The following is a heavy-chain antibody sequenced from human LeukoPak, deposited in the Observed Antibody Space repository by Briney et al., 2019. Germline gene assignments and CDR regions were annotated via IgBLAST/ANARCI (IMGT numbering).Heavy chain of an antibody. CDR3: ARPLPYCSSTSCYYYYGMDV. V-gene: IGHV3-21*01. CDR2: ISSSSSYI. D-gene: IGHD2-2*01. CDR1: GFTFSSYS. J-gene: IGHJ6*02. Sequence: PGGSLRLSCAASGFTFSSYSMNWVRQAPGKGLEWVSSISSSSSYIYYADSVKGRFTISRDNAKNSLHLQMNSLRAEDTAVYYCARPLPYCSSTSCYYYYGMDVWGQGTTVTVSS.